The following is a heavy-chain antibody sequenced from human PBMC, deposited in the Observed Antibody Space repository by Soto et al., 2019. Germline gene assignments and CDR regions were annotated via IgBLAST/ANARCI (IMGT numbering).Heavy chain of an antibody. D-gene: IGHD3-22*01. J-gene: IGHJ4*02. Sequence: EVQLEESGGGLIKPGESLTLSCAASDFILSDAWMKWVRQAPGKGLEWVGRIKSKAHGGTTDYAAPLKVRFTILRDDSKHTLYLQMNRLQTEDTAMYYCASYRDSSGLRRYDYWGQGALVTVSS. CDR1: DFILSDAW. V-gene: IGHV3-15*07. CDR2: IKSKAHGGTT. CDR3: ASYRDSSGLRRYDY.